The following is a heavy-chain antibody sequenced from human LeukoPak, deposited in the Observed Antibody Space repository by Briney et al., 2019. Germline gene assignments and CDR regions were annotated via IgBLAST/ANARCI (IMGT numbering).Heavy chain of an antibody. CDR1: GFTFSSYS. V-gene: IGHV3-21*01. CDR3: ARDVYSSGWTFDY. Sequence: GGSLRLSCAASGFTFSSYSMNWVRQAPGKGLEWVSSISSSSSYIYYADSVKGRFTISRDNAKNSLYLQMDSLRAEDTAVYYCARDVYSSGWTFDYWGQGTLVTVSS. CDR2: ISSSSSYI. J-gene: IGHJ4*02. D-gene: IGHD6-19*01.